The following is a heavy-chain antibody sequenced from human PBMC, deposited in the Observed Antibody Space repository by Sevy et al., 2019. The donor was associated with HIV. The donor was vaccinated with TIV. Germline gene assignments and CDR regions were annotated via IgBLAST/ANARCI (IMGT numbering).Heavy chain of an antibody. V-gene: IGHV3-23*01. CDR3: AKARGAWGAFDI. Sequence: GGSLRLSCAASGFTFSSYAMTWVRQAPGKGLELVSSIPGSGGNTYYADSVKGRFTISRDNSKNTLYLQMNSLRAEDTAIYYWAKARGAWGAFDIWGQGTMVTVSS. CDR1: GFTFSSYA. CDR2: IPGSGGNT. D-gene: IGHD7-27*01. J-gene: IGHJ3*02.